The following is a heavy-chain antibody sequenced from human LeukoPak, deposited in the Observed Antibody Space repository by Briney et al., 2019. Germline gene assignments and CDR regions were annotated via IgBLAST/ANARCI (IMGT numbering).Heavy chain of an antibody. CDR1: GFTFSSYE. CDR2: ISSSGSTI. J-gene: IGHJ4*02. CDR3: ARGIRANYVWGSYRYTDFVY. D-gene: IGHD3-16*02. Sequence: PGGFLRLSCAASGFTFSSYEMNWVRQAPGKGLEWVSYISSSGSTIYYADSVTGRFTISRDNAKNSLYLQMNSLRAEDTAVYYCARGIRANYVWGSYRYTDFVYWGQGTLVTVSS. V-gene: IGHV3-48*03.